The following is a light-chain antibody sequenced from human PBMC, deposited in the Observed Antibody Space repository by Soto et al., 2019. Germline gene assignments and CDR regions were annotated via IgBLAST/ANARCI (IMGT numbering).Light chain of an antibody. J-gene: IGKJ1*01. Sequence: EIRMSQSPSSLSSSVGDRVTITCRASQSFTYSLNWYKQKPGKAPKILISAASTLQSGVQSRFSGSGSGTDFTLTICSLQPEEFATYYCQQSFSHWPFGQGTKVDIK. CDR1: QSFTYS. CDR3: QQSFSHWP. V-gene: IGKV1-39*01. CDR2: AAS.